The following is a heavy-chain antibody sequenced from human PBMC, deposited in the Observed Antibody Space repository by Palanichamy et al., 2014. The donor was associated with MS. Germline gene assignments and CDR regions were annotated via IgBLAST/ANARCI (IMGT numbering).Heavy chain of an antibody. D-gene: IGHD3-3*01. J-gene: IGHJ6*02. V-gene: IGHV1-69*06. CDR3: ARDVLTIFGVVITPYYYYGMDV. Sequence: QVQLVQSGAEVKKPGSSVKVSCKASGGTFSSYAISWVRQAPGQGLEWMGGIIPIFGTANYAQKFRGRVTITADKSTSTAYMELSSLRSEDTAVYYCARDVLTIFGVVITPYYYYGMDVWGQGTTVTVSS. CDR2: IIPIFGTA. CDR1: GGTFSSYA.